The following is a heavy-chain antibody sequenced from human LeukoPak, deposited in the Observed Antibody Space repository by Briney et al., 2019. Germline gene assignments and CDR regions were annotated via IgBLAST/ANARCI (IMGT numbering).Heavy chain of an antibody. J-gene: IGHJ3*02. CDR3: AREKTPPYYYDSSGYPDAFDI. D-gene: IGHD3-22*01. CDR1: GFTFSTYA. Sequence: GGSLRLSCAASGFTFSTYAMSWVRQAPGKGLEWVSTISGSGGKAYYADSVKGRFTISRDNSKNTLYLQMNSLRAEDTAVYYCAREKTPPYYYDSSGYPDAFDIWGQGTMVTVSS. CDR2: ISGSGGKA. V-gene: IGHV3-23*01.